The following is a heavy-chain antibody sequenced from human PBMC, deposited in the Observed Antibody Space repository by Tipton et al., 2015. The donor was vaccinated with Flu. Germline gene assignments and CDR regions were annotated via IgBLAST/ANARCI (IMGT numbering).Heavy chain of an antibody. CDR3: ARIAGWQWLVRWFDP. V-gene: IGHV4-34*01. J-gene: IGHJ5*02. Sequence: TLSLTCAVYGGSFSGYYWSWIRQPPGKGLEWIGEINHSGSTNCNPSLKSRVTISVDTSKNQFSLKLSSVTAADTAVYYCARIAGWQWLVRWFDPWGQGTLVTVSS. CDR1: GGSFSGYY. D-gene: IGHD6-19*01. CDR2: INHSGST.